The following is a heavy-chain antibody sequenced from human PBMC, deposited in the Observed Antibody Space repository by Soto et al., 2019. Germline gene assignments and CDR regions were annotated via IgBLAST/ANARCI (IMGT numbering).Heavy chain of an antibody. Sequence: GASVKVSCKDSGFTFTSSVMQWVRQARGQRLEWIGWIVVGSGNTNYAQKFQGRVTITRDMSTSSAYMELRSLRSDDTAVYYCARDPYHVLMVNAPNLYGMDVWGQGTTVTVSS. CDR3: ARDPYHVLMVNAPNLYGMDV. J-gene: IGHJ6*02. V-gene: IGHV1-58*02. D-gene: IGHD2-8*01. CDR1: GFTFTSSV. CDR2: IVVGSGNT.